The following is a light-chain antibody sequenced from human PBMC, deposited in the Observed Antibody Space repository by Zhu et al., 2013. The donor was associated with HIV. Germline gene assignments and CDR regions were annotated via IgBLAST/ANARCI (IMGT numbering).Light chain of an antibody. CDR3: QQSSNSPPFT. Sequence: DIVMTQSPDSLAVSLGERATINCTSSQSVLYFSNYKNYLNWYQQKPGKAPTLLINAASSLQSGVPPRFSGSGSGTDFTLTINNLQPEDFATYYCQQSSNSPPFTFGPGTKVDI. J-gene: IGKJ3*01. CDR2: AAS. V-gene: IGKV1-39*01. CDR1: QSVLYFSNYKNY.